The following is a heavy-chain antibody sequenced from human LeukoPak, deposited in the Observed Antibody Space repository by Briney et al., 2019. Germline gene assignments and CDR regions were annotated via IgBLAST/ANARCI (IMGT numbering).Heavy chain of an antibody. J-gene: IGHJ4*02. V-gene: IGHV3-7*01. D-gene: IGHD6-19*01. CDR2: MTEYGTEI. CDR3: ARAGSGWYNSFDY. Sequence: GGSLRLSCAASGFMFSGFSMSWVRQTPGKGLEWVAKMTEYGTEIFYVDSVKGRFTISRDNGKNTLYLQMNSLRVEDTAVYYCARAGSGWYNSFDYWGQGTLVTVSS. CDR1: GFMFSGFS.